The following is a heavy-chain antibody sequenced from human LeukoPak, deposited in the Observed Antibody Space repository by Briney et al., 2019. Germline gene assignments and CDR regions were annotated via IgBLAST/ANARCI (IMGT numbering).Heavy chain of an antibody. CDR3: ARDPTSYYDILTGYPL. CDR2: ISYDGSNK. Sequence: PGGSLRLSCAASGFTFSSYVMHWVRQAPGKGLEWVAVISYDGSNKYYADSVKGRFTISRDNSKNTLYLQMNSLRAEDTAVYYCARDPTSYYDILTGYPLWGQGTLVTVSS. D-gene: IGHD3-9*01. CDR1: GFTFSSYV. V-gene: IGHV3-30*04. J-gene: IGHJ4*02.